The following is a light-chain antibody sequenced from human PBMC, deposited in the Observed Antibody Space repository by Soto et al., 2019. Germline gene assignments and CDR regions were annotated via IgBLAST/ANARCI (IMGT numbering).Light chain of an antibody. J-gene: IGKJ5*01. Sequence: EIVLTQSPVTLSLSPGERATLSCGASQSVSSYLAWYQQKPGQAPRLLIYDASNRATGIPARFSGSGSGTDFTLTISSLEPEDFALYYCQQRSNWPPGLGQGTRLEIK. CDR1: QSVSSY. V-gene: IGKV3-11*01. CDR2: DAS. CDR3: QQRSNWPPG.